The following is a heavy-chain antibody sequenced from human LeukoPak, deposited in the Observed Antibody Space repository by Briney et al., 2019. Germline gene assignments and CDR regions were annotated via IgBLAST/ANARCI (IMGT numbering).Heavy chain of an antibody. CDR2: INPNSGGT. V-gene: IGHV1-2*04. J-gene: IGHJ3*02. Sequence: ASVKVSCKASRYTFTGYYMHWVRQAPGQGLEWMGWINPNSGGTNYAQKFQGWVTMTRDTSISTAYMELSRLRSDDTAVYYCALGVDAPDAFDIWGQGTMVTVSS. CDR3: ALGVDAPDAFDI. CDR1: RYTFTGYY. D-gene: IGHD3-10*01.